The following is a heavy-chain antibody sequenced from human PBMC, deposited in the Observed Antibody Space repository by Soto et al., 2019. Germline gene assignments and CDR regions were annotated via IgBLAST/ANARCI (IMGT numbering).Heavy chain of an antibody. J-gene: IGHJ4*02. V-gene: IGHV3-23*01. Sequence: EVQLLESGGGLVQPGGSLRLSCAASGFTFNNYALSWVRQAPGKGLEWVSAISGSGDSTYYADSVKGRFTISRDNSMHTLYLQLNGLRAEDAVIYYCASDFDFWSGYAVNFDYWGQGTLVTVSS. CDR1: GFTFNNYA. D-gene: IGHD3-3*01. CDR3: ASDFDFWSGYAVNFDY. CDR2: ISGSGDST.